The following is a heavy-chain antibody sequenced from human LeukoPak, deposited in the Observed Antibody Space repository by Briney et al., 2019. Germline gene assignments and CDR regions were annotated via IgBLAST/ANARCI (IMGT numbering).Heavy chain of an antibody. CDR2: IYHSGTT. Sequence: SETLPLSCTVSGGSGTITYYFLGWIGRRPGNGLRWIGRIYHSGTTYYGPSLKSRATISVDKSKNQISLKLSSLTAPAKALYYSAHPTSTKTDYCGQPTLATV. CDR1: GGSGTITYYF. V-gene: IGHV4-39*07. J-gene: IGHJ4*02. D-gene: IGHD2-8*01. CDR3: AHPTSTKTDY.